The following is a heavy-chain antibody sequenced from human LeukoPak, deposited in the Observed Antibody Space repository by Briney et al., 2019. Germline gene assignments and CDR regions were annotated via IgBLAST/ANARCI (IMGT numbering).Heavy chain of an antibody. V-gene: IGHV1-69*13. CDR3: ARGVVVVVAATLLRDSGMDV. CDR1: GYTFTSYD. J-gene: IGHJ6*02. CDR2: IIPIFGTA. D-gene: IGHD2-15*01. Sequence: SVKVSCKTSGYTFTSYDISWVRQAPGQGLEWMGGIIPIFGTANYAQKFQGRVTITADESTSTAYMELSSLRSEDTAVYYCARGVVVVVAATLLRDSGMDVWGQGTTVTVSS.